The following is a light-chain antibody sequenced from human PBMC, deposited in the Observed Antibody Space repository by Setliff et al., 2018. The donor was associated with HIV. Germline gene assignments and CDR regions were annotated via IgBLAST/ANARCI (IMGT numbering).Light chain of an antibody. CDR1: SSNIGAGYD. J-gene: IGLJ1*01. CDR3: QSFDSSLSAYV. V-gene: IGLV1-40*01. Sequence: QSALTQAPSVSGAPGQRVTISCTGSSSNIGAGYDVHWYQQLPGTAPKLVIFGNNNRPSGIPDRFSGSKSGTSASLAITGLQAEDEADYYCQSFDSSLSAYVFGTGTKGTVL. CDR2: GNN.